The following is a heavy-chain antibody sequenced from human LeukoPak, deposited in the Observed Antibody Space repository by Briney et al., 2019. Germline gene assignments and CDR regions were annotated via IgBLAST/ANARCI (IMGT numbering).Heavy chain of an antibody. J-gene: IGHJ6*02. V-gene: IGHV3-15*07. CDR2: IKSKTDGGTT. CDR1: GFTFSNAW. Sequence: PGGSLRLSCAASGFTFSNAWMNWVRQAPGKGLEWVGRIKSKTDGGTTDYAAPVKGRFTISRDNSKNTLYLQMNSLRAEDTAVYYCARDGPIVGGGASGYYYYGMDVWGQGTTVTVSS. D-gene: IGHD1-26*01. CDR3: ARDGPIVGGGASGYYYYGMDV.